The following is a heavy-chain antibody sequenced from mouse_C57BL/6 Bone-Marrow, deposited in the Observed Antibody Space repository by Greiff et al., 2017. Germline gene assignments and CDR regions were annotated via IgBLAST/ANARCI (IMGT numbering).Heavy chain of an antibody. J-gene: IGHJ4*01. CDR1: GFSLTSYG. CDR3: AILYYGNYGNAMDY. V-gene: IGHV2-3*01. Sequence: VQLQQSGPGLVAPSQSLSITCTVSGFSLTSYGVSWVRQPPGKGLEWLGVIWGDGSTNYHSAPITRLSISKDNSKSQVFLKLNSLQTYDTATYYCAILYYGNYGNAMDYWGQGTSVTVSS. CDR2: IWGDGST. D-gene: IGHD2-1*01.